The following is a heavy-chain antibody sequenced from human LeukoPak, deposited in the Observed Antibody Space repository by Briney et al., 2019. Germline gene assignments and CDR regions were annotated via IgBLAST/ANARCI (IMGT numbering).Heavy chain of an antibody. V-gene: IGHV1-18*01. D-gene: IGHD5-24*01. Sequence: ASVKVSCKASGYTFTSYGLSWVRQAPGQGLEWMGWISAYNGNTNYAQKLQDRVTMTTDTFTSTAYMELRSLRSDDTAVYYCARDGDMATHECWYFDLWGRGTLVTVSS. J-gene: IGHJ2*01. CDR1: GYTFTSYG. CDR2: ISAYNGNT. CDR3: ARDGDMATHECWYFDL.